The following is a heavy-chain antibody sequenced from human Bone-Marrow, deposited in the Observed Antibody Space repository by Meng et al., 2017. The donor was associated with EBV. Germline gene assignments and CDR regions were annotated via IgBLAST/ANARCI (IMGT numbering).Heavy chain of an antibody. V-gene: IGHV3-53*01. J-gene: IGHJ4*02. CDR3: ARDPTYGSGTHFDS. CDR2: IYTGGIT. D-gene: IGHD3-10*01. CDR1: GFSVSSNY. Sequence: DVRRVGSGGGLIQPGVSLRLSRAASGFSVSSNYMSWVRQAPGKGLEWVSIIYTGGITYYADSVKGRFTISRDNSKNTLYLQMNSLRAEDTAVYFCARDPTYGSGTHFDSWGQGTLVTVSS.